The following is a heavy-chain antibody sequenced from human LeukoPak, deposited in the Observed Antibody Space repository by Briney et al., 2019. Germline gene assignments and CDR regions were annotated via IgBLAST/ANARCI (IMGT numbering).Heavy chain of an antibody. Sequence: PGGSLRLSCAASGFTFSSYSMNWVRQAPGKGLEWVSSISSSSSYIYYADSVKGRFTISRDNAKNSLYLQMNSLRAEDTAVYYCARVGRWFGELYAFDIWGQGTMVTVSS. CDR3: ARVGRWFGELYAFDI. J-gene: IGHJ3*02. CDR2: ISSSSSYI. CDR1: GFTFSSYS. D-gene: IGHD3-10*01. V-gene: IGHV3-21*01.